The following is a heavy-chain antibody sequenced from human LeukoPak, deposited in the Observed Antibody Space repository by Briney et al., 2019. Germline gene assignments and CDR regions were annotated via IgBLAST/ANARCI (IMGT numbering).Heavy chain of an antibody. V-gene: IGHV3-21*01. J-gene: IGHJ4*02. CDR2: ISSSSSYI. CDR1: GFTFSSYS. Sequence: GGSLRLSCAASGFTFSSYSMNWVRQAPGKGLEWVSSISSSSSYIYYADSVKGRFTISRDNSKNTLYLQMNSLRAEDTAVYYCARDHGDYGDYAFDYWGQGTLVTVSS. CDR3: ARDHGDYGDYAFDY. D-gene: IGHD4-17*01.